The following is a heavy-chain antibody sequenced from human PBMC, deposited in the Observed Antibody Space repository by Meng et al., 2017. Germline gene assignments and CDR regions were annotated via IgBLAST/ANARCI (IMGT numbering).Heavy chain of an antibody. J-gene: IGHJ5*02. CDR1: GGSISSGGYY. V-gene: IGHV4-31*03. CDR2: IYYSGST. CDR3: ASKGGLSTYNWFDP. D-gene: IGHD5-12*01. Sequence: VPPQEAGPGRGQPPQTLSLTCTVSGGSISSGGYYWSWIRQHPGKGLEWIGYIYYSGSTYYNPSLKSRVTISVDTSKNQFSLKLSSVTAADTAVYYCASKGGLSTYNWFDPWGQGTLVTVSS.